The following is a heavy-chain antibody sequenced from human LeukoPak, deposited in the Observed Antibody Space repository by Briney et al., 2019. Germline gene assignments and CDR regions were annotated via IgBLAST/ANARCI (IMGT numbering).Heavy chain of an antibody. CDR3: AKDGYPYYDILDY. V-gene: IGHV3-23*01. Sequence: GGSLRLSCAASGFTFSSYAMYWVRQAPGKGLEWVSGIFGSGGSTHYADSVKGRFTISRDNSKNTLYLQMNSLRAEDTAVYYCAKDGYPYYDILDYWGQGTLVTVSS. D-gene: IGHD3-9*01. CDR2: IFGSGGST. CDR1: GFTFSSYA. J-gene: IGHJ4*02.